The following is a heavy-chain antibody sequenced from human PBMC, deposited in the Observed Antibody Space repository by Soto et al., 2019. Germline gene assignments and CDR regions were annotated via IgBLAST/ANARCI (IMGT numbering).Heavy chain of an antibody. J-gene: IGHJ3*01. V-gene: IGHV3-23*01. D-gene: IGHD6-19*01. CDR3: SKNQGWSRPDPGAFDV. CDR1: GFTFGDYG. CDR2: ISGSGNEI. Sequence: EVQLSQSGGGLVQRGGSLRLSCEGSGFTFGDYGINWVRQAPGKGLEWVSGISGSGNEIDYSDSVEGRFTVSRDNSKNTVFLQMNGLSAGDTAVYFCSKNQGWSRPDPGAFDVWGQGTMVTVSS.